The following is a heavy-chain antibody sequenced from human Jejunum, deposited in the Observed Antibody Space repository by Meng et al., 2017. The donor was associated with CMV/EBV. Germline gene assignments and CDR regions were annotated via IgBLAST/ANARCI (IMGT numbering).Heavy chain of an antibody. J-gene: IGHJ6*02. CDR2: IIAIFGTI. CDR3: ARATFPCSSTSCPFYYHYPMDV. D-gene: IGHD2-2*01. Sequence: ISWVRQSPGQGLEWMGGIIAIFGTITNAQTFQGRLTLSTDEPTSTAYMELSSLRSEDTAIYYCARATFPCSSTSCPFYYHYPMDVWGQGTTVTVSS. V-gene: IGHV1-69*05.